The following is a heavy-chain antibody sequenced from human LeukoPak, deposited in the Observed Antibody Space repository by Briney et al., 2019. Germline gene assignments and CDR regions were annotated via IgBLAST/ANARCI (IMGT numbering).Heavy chain of an antibody. J-gene: IGHJ6*03. V-gene: IGHV4-38-2*02. CDR3: ARGAYYMDV. CDR1: GYSISSGYY. Sequence: PSETLSLNCTVSGYSISSGYYWGWIRQPPGKGLEWIGRIHQSGSTDYNPSLKSRVTIFVDTSKNQFSLNLSPVTAADTAVYYCARGAYYMDVWGKGTTVTVSS. CDR2: IHQSGST.